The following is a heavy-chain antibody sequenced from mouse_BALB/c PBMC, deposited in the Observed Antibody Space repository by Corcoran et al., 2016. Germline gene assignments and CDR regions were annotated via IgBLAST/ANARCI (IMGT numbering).Heavy chain of an antibody. CDR1: GYTFTNYG. CDR2: INTYTGEP. V-gene: IGHV9-3-1*01. J-gene: IGHJ3*01. Sequence: QIQLVQSGPELKKPGETVKISCKASGYTFTNYGMNWVKQAPGKGLKWMGWINTYTGEPTYADDFKGRFAFSLETSASTAYLQINNLKNEDTATDICARGDYYVSRGFAYWGQGTLVTVSA. D-gene: IGHD1-1*01. CDR3: ARGDYYVSRGFAY.